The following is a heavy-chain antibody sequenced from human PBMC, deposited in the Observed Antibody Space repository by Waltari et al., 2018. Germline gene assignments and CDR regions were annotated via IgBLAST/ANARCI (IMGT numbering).Heavy chain of an antibody. J-gene: IGHJ4*02. CDR3: AREYGLRGTTLTTGY. D-gene: IGHD4-4*01. Sequence: QVQLVESGGALVKPGGSLRISCTASGFTFSYYYMTWVRQYPGKGLEWFSYISYTGNTIYSAESVRGRFFIPRDNAQNSLFLQMNSLSAEDTAVYYGAREYGLRGTTLTTGYWGQGTLVTVSS. V-gene: IGHV3-11*01. CDR1: GFTFSYYY. CDR2: ISYTGNTI.